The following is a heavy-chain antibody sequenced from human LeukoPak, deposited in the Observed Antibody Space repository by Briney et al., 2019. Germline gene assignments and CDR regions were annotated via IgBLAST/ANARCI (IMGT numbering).Heavy chain of an antibody. D-gene: IGHD5-12*01. V-gene: IGHV3-74*03. J-gene: IGHJ4*02. CDR2: IKSDGISA. CDR1: GFTFSDYW. Sequence: PGGSLRLSCAASGFTFSDYWMHWVRQAPGKGLEWVSLIKSDGISAMYADSVKGRFSISRDNAKNTLYLQMNSLRAEDTAVYFCAREVASAAFDYWGQGTPVTVSS. CDR3: AREVASAAFDY.